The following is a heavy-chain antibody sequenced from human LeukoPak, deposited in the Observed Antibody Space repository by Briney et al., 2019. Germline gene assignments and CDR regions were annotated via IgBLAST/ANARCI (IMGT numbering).Heavy chain of an antibody. J-gene: IGHJ4*02. D-gene: IGHD4-17*01. CDR2: IDPDGTWT. CDR1: GFTVSSYA. CDR3: ARLFDRVTTYDY. Sequence: GGSLRLSCAASGFTVSSYAMSCVRQGPGKGLDWVATIDPDGTWTAYVDSVKGRFTISRDNVQNSLHLQMDSLRADDTAVYYCARLFDRVTTYDYWGQGTQVTVSS. V-gene: IGHV3-7*01.